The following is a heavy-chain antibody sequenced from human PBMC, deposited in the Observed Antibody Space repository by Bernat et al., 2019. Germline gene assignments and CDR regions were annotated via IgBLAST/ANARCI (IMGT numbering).Heavy chain of an antibody. J-gene: IGHJ6*02. Sequence: QVQLVESGGGVVQPGRSLRLSCAASGFTFSSYGIHWVRQAPGNGLEWLAVISYDGSIKYYAYSGRGRFTISRDNSKNTLYLQMNSLRAEDTAVYYCAKEGDLWFGELLTAINYYYYYGMDVWGQGTTVTVSS. D-gene: IGHD3-10*01. CDR2: ISYDGSIK. V-gene: IGHV3-30*18. CDR1: GFTFSSYG. CDR3: AKEGDLWFGELLTAINYYYYYGMDV.